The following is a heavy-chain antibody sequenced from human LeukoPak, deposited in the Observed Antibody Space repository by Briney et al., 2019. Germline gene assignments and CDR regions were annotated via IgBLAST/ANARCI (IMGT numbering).Heavy chain of an antibody. Sequence: GGSLRLSCAASGFTFSNYAMSWVRQAPGKGLQWVSTMSGSGVNTYYADSVKGRFTVSRDNSKSTVYFQMNSLRAEDTAVYYCARGPDTAMVIDDYWGQGTLVTVSS. J-gene: IGHJ4*02. CDR3: ARGPDTAMVIDDY. D-gene: IGHD5-18*01. CDR2: MSGSGVNT. V-gene: IGHV3-23*01. CDR1: GFTFSNYA.